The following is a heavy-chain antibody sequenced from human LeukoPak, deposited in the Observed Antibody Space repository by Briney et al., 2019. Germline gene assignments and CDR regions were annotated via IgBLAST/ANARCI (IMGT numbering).Heavy chain of an antibody. V-gene: IGHV4-4*07. CDR3: ARGIAAAGTYYYYGMDV. J-gene: IGHJ6*02. CDR1: GGSISSYY. CDR2: IYTSEST. D-gene: IGHD6-13*01. Sequence: SETLSLTCTVSGGSISSYYWSWIRQPAGKGLEWIGRIYTSESTNYNPSLKSRVTMSVDTSKNQFSLKLSSVTAADTAVYYCARGIAAAGTYYYYGMDVWGQGTTVTVSS.